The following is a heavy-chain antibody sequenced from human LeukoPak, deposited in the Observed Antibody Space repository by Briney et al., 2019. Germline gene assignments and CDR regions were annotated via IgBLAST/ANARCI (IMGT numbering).Heavy chain of an antibody. J-gene: IGHJ6*03. V-gene: IGHV3-30*02. CDR2: IPYDGSNE. CDR3: AKDRGIAAAYYFMDV. D-gene: IGHD6-13*01. Sequence: GGSLRLSCAASGFTFSNYGMHWVRQAPGKGLEWVAFIPYDGSNEYYADSMKGRFTISRDNSKNTLYLEMNSLRAEDTAMYYCAKDRGIAAAYYFMDVWGKGTTVTVSS. CDR1: GFTFSNYG.